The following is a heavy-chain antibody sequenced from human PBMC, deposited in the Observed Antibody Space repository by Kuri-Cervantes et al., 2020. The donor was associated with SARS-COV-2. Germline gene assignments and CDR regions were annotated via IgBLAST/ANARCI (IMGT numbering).Heavy chain of an antibody. V-gene: IGHV4-38-2*02. Sequence: SETLSLTCTVSGYSISSGYYWGWIRQPPGKGLEWIGSIYHSGSTYYNPSLKSRVTISVDTSKNQFSLKLSSVTAADTAVYYCARLSAVAGTFDYWGQGTLVTVSS. CDR1: GYSISSGYY. D-gene: IGHD6-19*01. J-gene: IGHJ4*02. CDR2: IYHSGST. CDR3: ARLSAVAGTFDY.